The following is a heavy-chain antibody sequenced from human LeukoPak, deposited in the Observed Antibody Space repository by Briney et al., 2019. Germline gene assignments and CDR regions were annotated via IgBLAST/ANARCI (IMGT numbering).Heavy chain of an antibody. CDR1: GFTFSSYA. J-gene: IGHJ4*02. CDR2: IRGSDGNT. D-gene: IGHD1-26*01. V-gene: IGHV3-23*01. CDR3: AKGPRGSGSYQYFDY. Sequence: GGSLRLSCAASGFTFSSYAMTWVRQAPGKGLEWVSAIRGSDGNTYYADSVKGRFTISRDNAKNTLYLQMNSLTAEDTAVYYCAKGPRGSGSYQYFDYWGQGTLVTVSS.